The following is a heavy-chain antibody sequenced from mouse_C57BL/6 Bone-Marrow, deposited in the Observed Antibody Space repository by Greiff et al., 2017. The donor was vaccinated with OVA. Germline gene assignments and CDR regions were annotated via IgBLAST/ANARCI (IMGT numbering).Heavy chain of an antibody. CDR1: GYTFTDYY. V-gene: IGHV1-77*01. Sequence: QVQLQQSGAELVKPGASVKISCKASGYTFTDYYINWVKQRPGQGLEWIGKIGPGSGSTYYNEKFKGKATLTANKSSSTAYMQLSSLTSEDSAVYFCARCSMMVTTFYYYAMDYWGQGTSVTVSS. J-gene: IGHJ4*01. CDR3: ARCSMMVTTFYYYAMDY. D-gene: IGHD2-3*01. CDR2: IGPGSGST.